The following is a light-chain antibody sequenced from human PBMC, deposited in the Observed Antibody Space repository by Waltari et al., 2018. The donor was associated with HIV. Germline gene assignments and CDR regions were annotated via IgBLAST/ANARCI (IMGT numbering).Light chain of an antibody. Sequence: NFILTQPHSVSQSPWQTVTIACTRSSGNIARSYEQESQQRPGSSPTTVIYANNQRPSVVPDRFSGSIDSSSNSASLTISGLRTEDEADYYCQSHDNKIFYVFGGGTYVTVL. V-gene: IGLV6-57*01. J-gene: IGLJ1*01. CDR3: QSHDNKIFYV. CDR2: ANN. CDR1: SGNIARSY.